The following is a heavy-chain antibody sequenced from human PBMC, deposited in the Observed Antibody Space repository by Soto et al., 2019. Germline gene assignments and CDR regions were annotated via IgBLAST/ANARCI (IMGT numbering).Heavy chain of an antibody. V-gene: IGHV1-8*01. J-gene: IGHJ5*02. CDR1: GYTFTSYD. CDR3: ERGWWLRLASFWFDP. Sequence: SVKVSFKASGYTFTSYDINWVRQATVQGLEWMGWINPNSGNTGYAQKFQGRVTMTRNTSISTAYMELSSLRSENTAVYYCERGWWLRLASFWFDPWGQGTLVTVYS. CDR2: INPNSGNT. D-gene: IGHD5-12*01.